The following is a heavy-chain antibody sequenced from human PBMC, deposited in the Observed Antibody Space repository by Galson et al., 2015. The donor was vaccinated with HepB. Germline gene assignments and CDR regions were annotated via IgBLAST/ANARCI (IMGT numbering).Heavy chain of an antibody. CDR2: MSGYNGAT. CDR3: AREGLATFGESTFDC. D-gene: IGHD3-16*01. CDR1: GYTFTSHS. Sequence: SVKVSCKASGYTFTSHSINWVRQAPGQGLEWMGWMSGYNGATKYAQKFQGRVTVTADTSTRTVYTELKSMRSDDTAVYFCAREGLATFGESTFDCWGQGTQITVSS. V-gene: IGHV1-18*01. J-gene: IGHJ4*02.